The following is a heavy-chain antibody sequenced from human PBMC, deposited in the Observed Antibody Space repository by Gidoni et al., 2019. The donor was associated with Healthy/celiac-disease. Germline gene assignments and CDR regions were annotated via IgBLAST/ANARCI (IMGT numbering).Heavy chain of an antibody. J-gene: IGHJ4*02. CDR1: GCTFSSYA. V-gene: IGHV3-23*01. CDR2: ISGSGGST. Sequence: SCAASGCTFSSYAMSWVRQEPGKGLEWVSAISGSGGSTYYADSVKGRFTISRDNSKNTLYLQMNSLRAEDTAVYYCEKDRGDIVVVVAATPFDYWGQGTLVTVSS. CDR3: EKDRGDIVVVVAATPFDY. D-gene: IGHD2-15*01.